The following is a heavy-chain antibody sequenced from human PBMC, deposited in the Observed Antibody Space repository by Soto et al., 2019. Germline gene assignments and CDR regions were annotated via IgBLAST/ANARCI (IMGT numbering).Heavy chain of an antibody. Sequence: QVQLVESGGGVVQPGRSLRLSCAASGFTFSSYAMHWVRQAPGKGLEWVAVISYDGSNKYYADSVKGRFTISRDNSKNTLYLQMNSLRAEDTAVYYCARDMTTVTPRPSGAFDIWGQGTMVTVSS. CDR2: ISYDGSNK. J-gene: IGHJ3*02. V-gene: IGHV3-30-3*01. CDR1: GFTFSSYA. D-gene: IGHD4-17*01. CDR3: ARDMTTVTPRPSGAFDI.